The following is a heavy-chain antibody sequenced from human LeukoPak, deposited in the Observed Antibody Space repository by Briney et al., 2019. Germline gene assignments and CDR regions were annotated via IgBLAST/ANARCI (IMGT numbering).Heavy chain of an antibody. CDR1: GGSISSSSYY. CDR2: IYYSGST. J-gene: IGHJ4*02. CDR3: ARDRGAGTFDY. V-gene: IGHV4-39*07. Sequence: PSETLSLTCTVSGGSISSSSYYWGWIRQPPGKGLEWIGSIYYSGSTYYNPSLKSRVTISVDTSKNQFSLKLSSVTAADTAVYYCARDRGAGTFDYWGQGTLVTVSS. D-gene: IGHD3-10*01.